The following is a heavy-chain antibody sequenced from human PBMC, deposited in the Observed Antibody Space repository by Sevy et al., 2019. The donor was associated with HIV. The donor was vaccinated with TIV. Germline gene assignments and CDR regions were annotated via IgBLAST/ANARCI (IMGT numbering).Heavy chain of an antibody. CDR1: GGSISISGYF. J-gene: IGHJ3*02. Sequence: SETLSLTCAVSGGSISISGYFWSWVRQPPGKAQEWIGYVYYSGNTYYNPSLKSRLTISVDRPNNQFSLQLSSVTAADTAVYYCAILTYYGGSGRPGAFDIWGQGTMVTVSS. V-gene: IGHV4-30-2*01. CDR3: AILTYYGGSGRPGAFDI. D-gene: IGHD3-10*01. CDR2: VYYSGNT.